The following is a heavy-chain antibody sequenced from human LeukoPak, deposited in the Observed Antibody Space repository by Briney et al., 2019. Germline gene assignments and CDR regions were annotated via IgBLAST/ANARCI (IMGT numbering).Heavy chain of an antibody. J-gene: IGHJ4*02. D-gene: IGHD1-26*01. CDR2: ISSSSSYI. CDR3: ARDNSGSYIPHFDY. CDR1: GFTFSSYS. V-gene: IGHV3-21*01. Sequence: GGSLRLSCAASGFTFSSYSKNWVRQAPGKGLEWVSSISSSSSYIYYADSVKGRFTISRDNAKNSLYLQMNSLRAEDTAVYYCARDNSGSYIPHFDYWGQGTLVTVSS.